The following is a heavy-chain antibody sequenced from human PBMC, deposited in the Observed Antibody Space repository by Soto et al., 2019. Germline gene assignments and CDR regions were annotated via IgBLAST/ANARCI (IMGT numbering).Heavy chain of an antibody. CDR1: GYTLSELS. V-gene: IGHV1-24*01. J-gene: IGHJ4*02. Sequence: QVQLVQSGAEVKKPGASVKVSCTVSGYTLSELSMHWVRQAPGKGLEWMGGVDPEDGKTTYAQKFQGRVTMTDDTPTNTAYMELSGLRSEDTAVYYCTTGQRPIRFLEWLSRYYFDFWGQGTLVTVSS. D-gene: IGHD3-3*01. CDR3: TTGQRPIRFLEWLSRYYFDF. CDR2: VDPEDGKT.